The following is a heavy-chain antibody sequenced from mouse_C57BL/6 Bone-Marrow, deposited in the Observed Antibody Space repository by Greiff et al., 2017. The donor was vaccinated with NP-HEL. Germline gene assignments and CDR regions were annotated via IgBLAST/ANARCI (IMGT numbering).Heavy chain of an antibody. CDR1: GFTFSDYG. CDR3: ARQELGHWFAY. J-gene: IGHJ3*01. V-gene: IGHV5-15*01. D-gene: IGHD4-1*01. CDR2: ISNLAYSI. Sequence: EVQLVESGGGLVQPGGSLKLSCAASGFTFSDYGMAWVRQAPRKGPEWVAFISNLAYSIYYADTVSGRFTISRENAKNSLYLEMSSLRAEDTAMYYCARQELGHWFAYWGQGTLVTVSA.